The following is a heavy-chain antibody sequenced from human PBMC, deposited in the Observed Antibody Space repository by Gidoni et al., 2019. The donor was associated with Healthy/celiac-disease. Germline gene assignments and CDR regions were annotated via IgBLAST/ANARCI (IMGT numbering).Heavy chain of an antibody. CDR1: GGSFSGYY. CDR3: ARGEKAVPGEAYFYYGMDV. J-gene: IGHJ6*02. V-gene: IGHV4-34*01. CDR2: INHSGST. Sequence: QVHLQQWGAGLLKPSETLSLTCAVYGGSFSGYYWSWLRQPPGKGLEWIGEINHSGSTNYNPSLKSRVTISVDTSKNQFSLKLNSVTAADTAVYYCARGEKAVPGEAYFYYGMDVWGQGTTVTVSS. D-gene: IGHD6-19*01.